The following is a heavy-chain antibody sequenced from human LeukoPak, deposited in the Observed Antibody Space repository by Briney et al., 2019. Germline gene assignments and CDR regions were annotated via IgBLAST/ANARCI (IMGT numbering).Heavy chain of an antibody. CDR1: GGSISAYY. D-gene: IGHD7-27*01. CDR3: ARGRLPLGAFDI. Sequence: SETLSLTCTVSGGSISAYYWSWIRQPPGKGLEWIAYIYNSGSTNYNPSLKSRVTISLDTSKNQLSLKLSSVTPADTAVYYCARGRLPLGAFDIWGQGTVVTVSS. CDR2: IYNSGST. V-gene: IGHV4-59*01. J-gene: IGHJ3*02.